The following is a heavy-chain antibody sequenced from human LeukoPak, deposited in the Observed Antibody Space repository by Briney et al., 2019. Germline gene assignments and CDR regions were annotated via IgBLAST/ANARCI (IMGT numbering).Heavy chain of an antibody. Sequence: PSETLSLTCSVSGYSISSGYDWGWIRQPPGKGLERIGSISHTGSTYYNPSLKRRVTISVDTSKNQFSLKLSSVTAADTAFYYCARVAYSSSWDAFDIWGQGTMLTVSS. CDR1: GYSISSGYD. CDR2: ISHTGST. J-gene: IGHJ3*02. CDR3: ARVAYSSSWDAFDI. V-gene: IGHV4-38-2*02. D-gene: IGHD6-13*01.